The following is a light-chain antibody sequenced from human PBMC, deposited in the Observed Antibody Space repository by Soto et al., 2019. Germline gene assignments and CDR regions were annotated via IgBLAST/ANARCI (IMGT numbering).Light chain of an antibody. V-gene: IGLV1-44*01. CDR2: TNH. J-gene: IGLJ2*01. CDR1: ASNLGGNP. CDR3: AAWDDSLNAVV. Sequence: QSVLTQPPSVSGTPGQKVSISCSGSASNLGGNPVNWYQHLPGAAPKLLIYTNHQRPSGVPDRFSGSKSGTSASLAISGLRYEDEAIFYCAAWDDSLNAVVFGGGTKLTVL.